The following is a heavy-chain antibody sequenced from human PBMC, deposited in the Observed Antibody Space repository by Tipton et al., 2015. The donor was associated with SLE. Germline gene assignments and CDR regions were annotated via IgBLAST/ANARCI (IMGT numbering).Heavy chain of an antibody. CDR1: GGSISSSSYY. Sequence: TLSLTCTVSGGSISSSSYYWGWIRTPPGKGLEWIGTIDYSGSTYYNPSLKRRVTISVDTSKNQLSLKLSSVTAVDTAFYYCARHTYDFWAPFDYWGQGTLVTVSS. CDR3: ARHTYDFWAPFDY. V-gene: IGHV4-39*07. CDR2: IDYSGST. D-gene: IGHD3-3*01. J-gene: IGHJ4*02.